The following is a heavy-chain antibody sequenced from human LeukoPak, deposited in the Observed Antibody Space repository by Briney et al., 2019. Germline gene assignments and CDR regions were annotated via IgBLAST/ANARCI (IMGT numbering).Heavy chain of an antibody. V-gene: IGHV7-4-1*02. CDR2: INTNTGNP. CDR3: AREPRGQITMVRGLDY. Sequence: ASVKVSCKASGYTFTSYAMNWVRQAPGQGLEWMGWINTNTGNPTYAQGLTGRFVFSLDTSVSTAYLQISSLKAEDTAVYYCAREPRGQITMVRGLDYWGQGTLVTVSS. D-gene: IGHD3-10*01. J-gene: IGHJ4*02. CDR1: GYTFTSYA.